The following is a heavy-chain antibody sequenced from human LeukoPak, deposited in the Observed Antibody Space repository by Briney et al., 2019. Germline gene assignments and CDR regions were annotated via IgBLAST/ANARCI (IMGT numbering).Heavy chain of an antibody. CDR3: AKTSPYGSGSFDY. CDR1: GFTFSSYG. Sequence: HTGGSLRLSCAASGFTFSSYGMSWVRQAPGKGLEWVSAISGSGGSTYYADSVKGRFTISRDNSKNTLYLQMNSLRAEDTAVYYCAKTSPYGSGSFDYWGQGTLVTVSS. CDR2: ISGSGGST. J-gene: IGHJ4*02. V-gene: IGHV3-23*01. D-gene: IGHD3-10*01.